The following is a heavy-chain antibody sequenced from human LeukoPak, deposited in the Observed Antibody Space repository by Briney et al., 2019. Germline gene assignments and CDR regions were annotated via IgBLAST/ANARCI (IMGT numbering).Heavy chain of an antibody. V-gene: IGHV4-39*01. CDR1: GGSISSSSYY. CDR2: IYYSGST. CDR3: ATEYDFWSGYPSITGFDP. D-gene: IGHD3-3*01. J-gene: IGHJ5*02. Sequence: SGTLSLTCTVSGGSISSSSYYWGWIRQPPGKGLEWIGSIYYSGSTYYNPSLKSRVTISVDTSKNQFSLKLSSVTAADTAVYYCATEYDFWSGYPSITGFDPWGQGTLVTVSS.